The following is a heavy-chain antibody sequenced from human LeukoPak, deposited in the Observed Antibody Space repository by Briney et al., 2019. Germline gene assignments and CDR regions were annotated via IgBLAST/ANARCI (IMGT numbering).Heavy chain of an antibody. J-gene: IGHJ6*04. V-gene: IGHV4-61*02. D-gene: IGHD3-3*01. CDR3: AKGPKTYYDLWSGYVDV. CDR2: IYSSGNT. CDR1: GDSISSGDYH. Sequence: SQTLSLTCTVSGDSISSGDYHWTWIRQPAGKGLEWIGRIYSSGNTNYNPSLKSRVTISVDTSKNQISLQLRSLTATDTAVYFCAKGPKTYYDLWSGYVDVWGKGTTVIVSS.